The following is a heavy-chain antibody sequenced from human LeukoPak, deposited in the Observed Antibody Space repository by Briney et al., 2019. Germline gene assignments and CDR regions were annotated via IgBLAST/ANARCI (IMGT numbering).Heavy chain of an antibody. Sequence: SVKVSCKASGYTFTCYYLQWVRQAPGPGLEWLGGVLPIFGTPNYAQKFHGRVNITADESTSTAYMELSSLRSDDTAVYYCARSGSYYFDSSGYYDTNDAFDIWGQGTMVTVSS. D-gene: IGHD3-22*01. J-gene: IGHJ3*02. CDR2: VLPIFGTP. CDR1: GYTFTCYY. V-gene: IGHV1-69*13. CDR3: ARSGSYYFDSSGYYDTNDAFDI.